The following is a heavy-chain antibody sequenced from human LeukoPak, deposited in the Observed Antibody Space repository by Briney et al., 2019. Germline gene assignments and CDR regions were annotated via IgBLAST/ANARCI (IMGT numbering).Heavy chain of an antibody. J-gene: IGHJ4*02. CDR3: VRGLRYTILGGDYF. Sequence: GGSLRLSCAVSGFTFSSYDVKWVRQAPGKGLEWVSFISSSGSTINYADSVNGRFTISRDNAKNSLYLQMNSLRAEDAAVYYCVRGLRYTILGGDYFWGQGTLVTASS. CDR2: ISSSGSTI. CDR1: GFTFSSYD. D-gene: IGHD3-3*01. V-gene: IGHV3-48*03.